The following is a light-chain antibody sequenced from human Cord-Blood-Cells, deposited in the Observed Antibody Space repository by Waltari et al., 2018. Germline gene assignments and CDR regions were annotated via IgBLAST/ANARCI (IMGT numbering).Light chain of an antibody. CDR1: KSISSY. J-gene: IGKJ4*01. V-gene: IGKV1-39*01. Sequence: DIQMTQSPSSLSASVGDRVTITCRASKSISSYLNWYQQKPGKAPKLLIDAASSLQSGVPSRFSGSGSGTHFTLTISSLQPEDFATFYCQQSYSTPITFGGGTKVEIK. CDR3: QQSYSTPIT. CDR2: AAS.